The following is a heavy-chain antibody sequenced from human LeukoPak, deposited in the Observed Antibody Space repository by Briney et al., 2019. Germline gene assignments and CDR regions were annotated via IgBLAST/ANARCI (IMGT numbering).Heavy chain of an antibody. V-gene: IGHV3-23*01. D-gene: IGHD3-10*01. J-gene: IGHJ4*02. CDR1: GFIFSSYA. CDR2: ISGSGSST. Sequence: GGSLRLSCAASGFIFSSYAMSWVRQAPGKGLEWVSGISGSGSSTHYADSVKGRFTISRDNSKNTLYLQMNSLRAEDTAVYYCASYGSGSYVRDYWGQGTLVTVSS. CDR3: ASYGSGSYVRDY.